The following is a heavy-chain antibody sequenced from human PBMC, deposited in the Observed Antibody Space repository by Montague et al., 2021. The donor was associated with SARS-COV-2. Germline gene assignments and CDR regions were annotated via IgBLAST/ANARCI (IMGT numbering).Heavy chain of an antibody. CDR3: ARGLV. CDR1: GGSVSNYY. V-gene: IGHV4-59*02. Sequence: SETLSLTCTVSGGSVSNYYWSWIRQPPGKGLEWIGDIYSSGTTNYNPSLQSRGTILLDTSKKQFSLRLNSVSAADTAVYFCARGLVWGQGVLVTVSS. CDR2: IYSSGTT. J-gene: IGHJ4*02. D-gene: IGHD6-6*01.